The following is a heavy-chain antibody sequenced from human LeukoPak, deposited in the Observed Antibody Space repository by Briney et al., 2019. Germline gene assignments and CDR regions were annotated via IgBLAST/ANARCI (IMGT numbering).Heavy chain of an antibody. J-gene: IGHJ6*02. CDR3: ARESDSYYGLDV. V-gene: IGHV3-21*01. Sequence: GGSLRLSCAASGFTFSRNATNWVRQAQGWGLQWVSSITSGGAYIYYTASVKGRFTISRDNAKKSVYLQMNGLRVEDTGIYYCARESDSYYGLDVWGQGTTVTVSS. CDR1: GFTFSRNA. CDR2: ITSGGAYI.